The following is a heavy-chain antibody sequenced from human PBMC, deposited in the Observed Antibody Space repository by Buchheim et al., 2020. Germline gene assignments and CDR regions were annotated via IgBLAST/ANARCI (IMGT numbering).Heavy chain of an antibody. CDR1: GYTFTSYA. Sequence: QVQLVQSGAEVKKPGASVKVSCKASGYTFTSYAMHWVRQAPGQRLEWMGLINPKSGYTNYSKKFQDRVTMTRDTSISTAYMELRRLRSDDTAMYYCARGREYYDSSGYWGQGTL. CDR3: ARGREYYDSSGY. J-gene: IGHJ4*02. CDR2: INPKSGYT. V-gene: IGHV1-2*02. D-gene: IGHD3-22*01.